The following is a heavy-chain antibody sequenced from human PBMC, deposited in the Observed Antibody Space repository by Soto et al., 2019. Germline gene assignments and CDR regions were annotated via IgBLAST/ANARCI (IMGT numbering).Heavy chain of an antibody. CDR2: ISSSSSYI. CDR3: ARDSRIYGMDV. CDR1: GFTFSSYS. Sequence: PGGSLRLSCAASGFTFSSYSMNWVRQAPGKGLEWVSSISSSSSYIYYADSVKGRFTISRDNAKNSLYLQMNSLRAGDTAVYYCARDSRIYGMDVWGQGTTVTVSS. V-gene: IGHV3-21*01. J-gene: IGHJ6*02.